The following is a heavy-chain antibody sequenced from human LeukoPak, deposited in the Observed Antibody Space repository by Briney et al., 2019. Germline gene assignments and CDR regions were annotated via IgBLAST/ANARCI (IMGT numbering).Heavy chain of an antibody. CDR3: ARGEFGVYSYGIYYYYYYMDV. J-gene: IGHJ6*03. V-gene: IGHV4-59*01. D-gene: IGHD5-18*01. CDR1: GGSISSYY. Sequence: SETLSLTCTVSGGSISSYYWSWIRQPPGTGLEWIGYIYYSGSTNYNPSLKSRATISVDTSKNQFSLKLSSVTAADTAVYYCARGEFGVYSYGIYYYYYYMDVWGKGTTVTVSS. CDR2: IYYSGST.